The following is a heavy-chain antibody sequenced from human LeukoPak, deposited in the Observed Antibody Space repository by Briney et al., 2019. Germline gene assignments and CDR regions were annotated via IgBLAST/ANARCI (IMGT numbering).Heavy chain of an antibody. D-gene: IGHD6-19*01. Sequence: ASVKVSCKVSGYTLTELSMHWVRQAPGKGLEWMGGFDPEDGETIYAQKFQGRVTMTEDTSTDTAYMELSSLRSEDTSVYYCATISRGIAVDHDAFDVWGQGTMVTVSS. CDR2: FDPEDGET. J-gene: IGHJ3*01. V-gene: IGHV1-24*01. CDR3: ATISRGIAVDHDAFDV. CDR1: GYTLTELS.